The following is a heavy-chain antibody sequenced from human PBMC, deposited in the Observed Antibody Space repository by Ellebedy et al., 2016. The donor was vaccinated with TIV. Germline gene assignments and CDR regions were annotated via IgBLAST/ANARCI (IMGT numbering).Heavy chain of an antibody. V-gene: IGHV3-21*01. CDR2: ITSSSTYI. Sequence: GGSLRLSCAASGLTFSSYSMNWVRQAPGKGLEWVSSITSSSTYIYSADSVKGRFTISRDNAKNSLYLQMNSLRAEDTAVYYCARGLRYGWGFDYWGQGTLVTVSS. CDR1: GLTFSSYS. J-gene: IGHJ4*02. CDR3: ARGLRYGWGFDY. D-gene: IGHD6-19*01.